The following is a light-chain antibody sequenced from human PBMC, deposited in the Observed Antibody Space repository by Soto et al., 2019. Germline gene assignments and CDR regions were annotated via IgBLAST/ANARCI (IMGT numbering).Light chain of an antibody. V-gene: IGKV3-15*01. Sequence: EIMMTQSPANVSVFPGERATLSCRASQSIDSDLAWYQQKPGHVPRLLIYGASTRATGVPARFSGSGSGTEFNLTIISLQSDDFAVYYCQQYSHWRTFGPGTKVGIK. CDR3: QQYSHWRT. J-gene: IGKJ1*01. CDR1: QSIDSD. CDR2: GAS.